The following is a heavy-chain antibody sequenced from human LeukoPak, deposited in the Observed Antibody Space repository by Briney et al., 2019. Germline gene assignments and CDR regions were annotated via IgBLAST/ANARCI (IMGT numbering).Heavy chain of an antibody. Sequence: ASVKVSCKASGYTFTSYGISWVRQAPGQGLEWMGWISAYNGNTNYAQKLQGRVTMTTDTSTSTAYMELRSLRSDDTAVYYCARGTPNYDSSGYRSDAFDIWGQGTMVTVSS. J-gene: IGHJ3*02. CDR3: ARGTPNYDSSGYRSDAFDI. CDR1: GYTFTSYG. V-gene: IGHV1-18*01. D-gene: IGHD3-22*01. CDR2: ISAYNGNT.